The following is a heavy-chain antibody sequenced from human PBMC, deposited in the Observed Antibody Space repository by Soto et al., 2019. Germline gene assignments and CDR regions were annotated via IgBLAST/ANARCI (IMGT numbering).Heavy chain of an antibody. V-gene: IGHV3-23*01. CDR1: GFTFSSYA. J-gene: IGHJ4*02. Sequence: GSLRLSCAASGFTFSSYAMSWVRQAPGKGLEWVSAISGSGGSTYYADSVKGRFTISRDNSKNTLYLQMNSLRAEDTAVYYCAKGAIFGVVTPLGVFDYWGQGTLVTVS. CDR2: ISGSGGST. CDR3: AKGAIFGVVTPLGVFDY. D-gene: IGHD3-3*01.